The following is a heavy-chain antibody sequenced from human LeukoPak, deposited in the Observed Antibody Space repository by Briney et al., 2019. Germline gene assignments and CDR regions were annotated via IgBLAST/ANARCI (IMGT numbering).Heavy chain of an antibody. V-gene: IGHV3-23*01. Sequence: GGSLKLSCAASGFTFSSYVMSWVRRAPGKGLEWVSAIGGSGGSTHYADSVKGRFTISRDNSKNPLYLQMNSLRAEDTAIYYCAKVLLWFGELDSWGQGTLVTVSS. D-gene: IGHD3-10*01. CDR3: AKVLLWFGELDS. CDR2: IGGSGGST. CDR1: GFTFSSYV. J-gene: IGHJ4*02.